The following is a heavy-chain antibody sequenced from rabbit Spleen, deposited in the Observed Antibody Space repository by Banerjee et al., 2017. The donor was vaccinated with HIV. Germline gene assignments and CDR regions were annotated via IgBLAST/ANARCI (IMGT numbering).Heavy chain of an antibody. V-gene: IGHV1S40*01. CDR1: GLPFSSGNY. D-gene: IGHD4-1*01. Sequence: QSLEESGGDLVKPGASLTLTCTASGLPFSSGNYMCWVRQAPGKGLEWLGCIYAASSGDTYYANWAKGRFTISKTSSTTVTLQVTSLTAADTATYFCARDLTGVIGWNFGWWGPGTLVTVS. J-gene: IGHJ6*01. CDR3: ARDLTGVIGWNFGW. CDR2: IYAASSGDT.